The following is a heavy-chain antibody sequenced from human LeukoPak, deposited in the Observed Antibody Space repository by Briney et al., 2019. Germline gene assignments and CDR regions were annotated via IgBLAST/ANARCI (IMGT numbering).Heavy chain of an antibody. V-gene: IGHV1-69*05. Sequence: ASVKVSCKASGGTFSSYAISWVRQAPGQGLEWMGGIIPIFGTANYAQKFQGRVTITTDESTSTAYMELSSLRSEDTVVYYCAGWFGVNSSSWYGFPYYYYYMDVWGKGTTVTVSS. D-gene: IGHD6-13*01. CDR1: GGTFSSYA. CDR2: IIPIFGTA. CDR3: AGWFGVNSSSWYGFPYYYYYMDV. J-gene: IGHJ6*03.